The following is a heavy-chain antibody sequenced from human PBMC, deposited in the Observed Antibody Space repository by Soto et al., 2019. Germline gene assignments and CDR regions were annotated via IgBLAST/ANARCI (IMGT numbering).Heavy chain of an antibody. D-gene: IGHD6-13*01. CDR3: AASDSSSWQHDY. CDR1: GDSFSSYA. CDR2: IIPIFETA. V-gene: IGHV1-69*01. Sequence: QVQLVQSGAELKKPGSSVRVSCKISGDSFSSYAISWVRQAPGEGLEWVGGIIPIFETANYAQKFQGRVTITAVESTTTAYMALTRLRPEDTAISYCAASDSSSWQHDYWGQGTLITVSS. J-gene: IGHJ4*02.